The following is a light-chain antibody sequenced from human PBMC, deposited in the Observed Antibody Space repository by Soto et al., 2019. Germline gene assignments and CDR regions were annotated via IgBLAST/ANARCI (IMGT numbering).Light chain of an antibody. CDR2: WAS. Sequence: DIVMTQSPDSLAVSLGERATINCKPSQSVLYSSNNKNYLAWYQHKPGQPPKLLIYWASTRESGVPDRFSGSGSGTDFTLTISSLQAEDVAVYYCQQYYSTPRLTFGGGTKVDIK. V-gene: IGKV4-1*01. J-gene: IGKJ4*01. CDR1: QSVLYSSNNKNY. CDR3: QQYYSTPRLT.